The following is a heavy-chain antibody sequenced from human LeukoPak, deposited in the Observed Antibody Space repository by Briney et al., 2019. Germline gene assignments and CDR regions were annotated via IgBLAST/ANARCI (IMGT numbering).Heavy chain of an antibody. D-gene: IGHD5-24*01. CDR3: AREGGDGYNYYFDY. Sequence: GASVKVSCKASGGTFSSYAISWVRQAPGQGLEWMGGIIPIFGTANYAQKFQGRVTITTDESTSTAYMELSSLRSEDTAVYYCAREGGDGYNYYFDYWGQGTLVTVSS. CDR1: GGTFSSYA. J-gene: IGHJ4*02. CDR2: IIPIFGTA. V-gene: IGHV1-69*05.